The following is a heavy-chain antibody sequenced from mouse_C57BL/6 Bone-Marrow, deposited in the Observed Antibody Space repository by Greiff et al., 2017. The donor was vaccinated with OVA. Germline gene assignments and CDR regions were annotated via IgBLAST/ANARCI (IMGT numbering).Heavy chain of an antibody. CDR1: GYTFTDYN. CDR2: INPNNGGT. J-gene: IGHJ1*03. Sequence: EVKVVESGPELVKPGASVKMSCKASGYTFTDYNMHWVKQSHGKSLEWIGYINPNNGGTSSNQKFKGKATLTVNKSSSTAYMELRSLTSEDSAVYYLARKLYSNYPWYFDVWGTGTTVTVSS. V-gene: IGHV1-22*01. CDR3: ARKLYSNYPWYFDV. D-gene: IGHD2-5*01.